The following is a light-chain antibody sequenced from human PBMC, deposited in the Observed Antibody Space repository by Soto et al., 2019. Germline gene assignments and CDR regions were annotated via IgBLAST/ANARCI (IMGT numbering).Light chain of an antibody. V-gene: IGLV1-47*02. CDR1: SSNIGSNS. Sequence: QSVLTQPPSASGTPGQTVTISCSGSSSNIGSNSVNWYQQLPGAAPSLLIYSNNLRPSGVPERISGSKSGTSASLAISGLRSEDEAVYYCASWDDRLGAVIFGGGTKVTVL. J-gene: IGLJ2*01. CDR2: SNN. CDR3: ASWDDRLGAVI.